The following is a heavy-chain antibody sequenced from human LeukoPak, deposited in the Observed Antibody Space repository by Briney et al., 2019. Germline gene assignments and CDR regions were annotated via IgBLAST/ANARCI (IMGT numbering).Heavy chain of an antibody. CDR2: INAGNGNT. Sequence: ASVTVSCKASGYTFTSYAMHWVRQAPGQRLEWMGWINAGNGNTKYSQKFQGRVTITRDTSASTAYMELSSLRSEDTAVYYCARDRDIVGIDYWGQGTLVTVSS. D-gene: IGHD1-26*01. CDR1: GYTFTSYA. J-gene: IGHJ4*02. V-gene: IGHV1-3*01. CDR3: ARDRDIVGIDY.